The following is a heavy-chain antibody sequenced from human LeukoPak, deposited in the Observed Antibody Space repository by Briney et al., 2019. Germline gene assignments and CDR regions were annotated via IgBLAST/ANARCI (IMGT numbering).Heavy chain of an antibody. V-gene: IGHV3-33*06. Sequence: PGRSLRLSCAASGFTFSSFGLHWVRQAPGKGLERVAVISHDESTKKYADSVKGRFTISRDNSQNTLYLQMNSLRVEDTAVYYCAKDQGTRQLWNWFDSCGQGTLVTVSS. CDR1: GFTFSSFG. D-gene: IGHD1-1*01. J-gene: IGHJ5*01. CDR3: AKDQGTRQLWNWFDS. CDR2: ISHDESTK.